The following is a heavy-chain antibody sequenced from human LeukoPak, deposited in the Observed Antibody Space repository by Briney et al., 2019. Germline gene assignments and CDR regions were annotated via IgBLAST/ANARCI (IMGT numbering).Heavy chain of an antibody. D-gene: IGHD2-2*01. V-gene: IGHV3-9*01. J-gene: IGHJ4*02. Sequence: GGSLRLSCAGSGYSFDEYAMHWVRQAPGKGLEWVSGINWKSDKIGYADSVKGRFTISRDNSKNSLYLQMNSLRVEDTALYYCAKDRYCTSNSCPIDYWGQGTMITVSS. CDR1: GYSFDEYA. CDR2: INWKSDKI. CDR3: AKDRYCTSNSCPIDY.